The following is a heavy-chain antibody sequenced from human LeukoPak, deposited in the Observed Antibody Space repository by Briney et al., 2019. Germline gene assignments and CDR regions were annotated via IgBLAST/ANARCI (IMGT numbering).Heavy chain of an antibody. D-gene: IGHD6-6*01. Sequence: SETLSLACAVYGGSFSGYYWSWIRQPPGKGLEWIGEINHSGSTNYNPSLKSRVTISVDTSKNQFSLKLSSVTAADTAVYYCARGSSSIAARRLYYYYGMDVWGQGTTVTVSS. CDR3: ARGSSSIAARRLYYYYGMDV. V-gene: IGHV4-34*01. J-gene: IGHJ6*02. CDR2: INHSGST. CDR1: GGSFSGYY.